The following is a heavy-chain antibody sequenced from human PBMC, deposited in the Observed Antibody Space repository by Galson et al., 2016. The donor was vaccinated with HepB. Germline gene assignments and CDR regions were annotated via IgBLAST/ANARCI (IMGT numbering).Heavy chain of an antibody. J-gene: IGHJ5*01. CDR1: GFSFSDYN. CDR3: AKTFFSGSPWLPNLFDS. Sequence: SLRLSCAASGFSFSDYNMNWVRQAPGKGLEWISYISGSGAATYYAGSVKGRFTISRDNVKNSLDLQINSLRVEDTALFFCAKTFFSGSPWLPNLFDSWGQGTLVTVSS. CDR2: ISGSGAAT. D-gene: IGHD2/OR15-2a*01. V-gene: IGHV3-48*01.